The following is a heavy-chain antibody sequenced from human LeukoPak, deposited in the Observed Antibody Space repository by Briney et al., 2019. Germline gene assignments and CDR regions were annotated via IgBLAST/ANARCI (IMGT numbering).Heavy chain of an antibody. J-gene: IGHJ4*02. V-gene: IGHV1-8*01. CDR3: ARGYYGSGSYYQFHY. D-gene: IGHD3-10*01. Sequence: ASVKVSCKASGYTFTSYDINWVRQATGQGLEWMGWTNPNSGNTGYAQKFQGRVTMTRNTSISTAYMELSSLRSEDTAVYYCARGYYGSGSYYQFHYWGQGTLVTVSP. CDR2: TNPNSGNT. CDR1: GYTFTSYD.